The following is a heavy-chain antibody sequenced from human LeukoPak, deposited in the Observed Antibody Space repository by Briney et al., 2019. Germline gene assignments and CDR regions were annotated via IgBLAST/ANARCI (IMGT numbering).Heavy chain of an antibody. CDR3: AVDSSGSCDAFDI. V-gene: IGHV4-4*09. CDR2: IYTSGST. J-gene: IGHJ3*02. D-gene: IGHD3-22*01. CDR1: GGSISSYY. Sequence: SETLSLTCTVSGGSISSYYWSWIRQPPGKGLEWIGYIYTSGSTNYNPSLKSRVTISVDTSKNQFSLKLSSVTAADTAVYYCAVDSSGSCDAFDIWGQGTMVTVSS.